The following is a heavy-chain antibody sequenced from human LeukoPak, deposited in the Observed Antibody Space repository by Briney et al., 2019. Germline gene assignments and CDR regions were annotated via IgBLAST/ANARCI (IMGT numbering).Heavy chain of an antibody. Sequence: GGSLRLSCAASGFTFSSYAMHWVRQAPGKGLEYVSAISSNGGSTYYANSVKGRFTISRDNSKNTLYLQMGSLRAEDMAVYYCARDCDSSGYNDYWGQGTLVTVSS. D-gene: IGHD3-22*01. J-gene: IGHJ4*02. CDR3: ARDCDSSGYNDY. CDR1: GFTFSSYA. CDR2: ISSNGGST. V-gene: IGHV3-64*01.